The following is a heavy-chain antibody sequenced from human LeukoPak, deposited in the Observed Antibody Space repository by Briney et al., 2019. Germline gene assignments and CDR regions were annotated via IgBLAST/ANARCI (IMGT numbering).Heavy chain of an antibody. J-gene: IGHJ4*02. CDR1: GGSISSYY. CDR3: ARTAVTTFGFDY. CDR2: IYYSGST. D-gene: IGHD3-16*01. V-gene: IGHV4-59*01. Sequence: PSETLSLTCTVSGGSISSYYWSWIRQPPGKGLEWIGYIYYSGSTNYNPSLKSRVTISVDTSKNQFSLKLSSVTAADTAVYYCARTAVTTFGFDYWGQGTLVTVPS.